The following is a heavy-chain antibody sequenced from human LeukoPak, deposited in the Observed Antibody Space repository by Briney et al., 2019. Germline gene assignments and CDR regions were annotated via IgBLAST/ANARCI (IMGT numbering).Heavy chain of an antibody. D-gene: IGHD4-11*01. Sequence: SETLSLTCTVSGGSISSYYWSWIRQPPGKGLEWIRYIYYSGSTNYNPSLKSRVTISVDTSKNQFSLKLSSVTAADTAVYYCARGRGPTTSNWFDPWGQGTLVTVSS. CDR2: IYYSGST. CDR3: ARGRGPTTSNWFDP. V-gene: IGHV4-59*01. CDR1: GGSISSYY. J-gene: IGHJ5*02.